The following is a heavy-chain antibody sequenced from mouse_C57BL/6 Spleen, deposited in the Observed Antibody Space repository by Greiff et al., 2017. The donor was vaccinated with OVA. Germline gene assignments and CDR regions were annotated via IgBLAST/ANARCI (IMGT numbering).Heavy chain of an antibody. Sequence: QVQLQQSGAELVRPGTSVKVSCKASGYAFTNYLIEWVKQRPGQGLEWIGVINPGSGGTNYNEKFKGKATLTADKSSSTAYMQRSSMTSEDAAVYFCARDYGSSHCDYWGQGTTLTVSA. CDR3: ARDYGSSHCDY. V-gene: IGHV1-54*01. J-gene: IGHJ2*01. CDR2: INPGSGGT. CDR1: GYAFTNYL. D-gene: IGHD1-1*01.